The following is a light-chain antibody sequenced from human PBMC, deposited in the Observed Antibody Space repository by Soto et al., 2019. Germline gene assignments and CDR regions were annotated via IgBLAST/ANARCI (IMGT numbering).Light chain of an antibody. CDR3: ASYAGSNILGV. J-gene: IGLJ3*02. CDR1: HSDIGGYDY. V-gene: IGLV2-8*01. Sequence: QSVLTQPPSASGSPGQSVTISCTGTHSDIGGYDYVSWYQQHPGKAPKLIIYEVTKRPSGVPDRFSGSKSGTAASLTVSGLQAADEAVYYCASYAGSNILGVFGGGTKLTVL. CDR2: EVT.